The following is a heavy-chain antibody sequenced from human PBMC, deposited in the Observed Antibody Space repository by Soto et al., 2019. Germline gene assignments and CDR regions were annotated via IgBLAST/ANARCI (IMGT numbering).Heavy chain of an antibody. CDR3: AREGGIVGATAADY. CDR2: IYYSGST. V-gene: IGHV4-31*03. D-gene: IGHD1-26*01. J-gene: IGHJ4*02. CDR1: GGSISSGGYS. Sequence: QVQLQESGPGLVKPSQTLSLTCTVSGGSISSGGYSWSWIRQHPGKGLEWIGYIYYSGSTYYNPSLKSRVTISVDTSKNQSPLKLSSVTAADTAVYYCAREGGIVGATAADYWGQGTLVTVSS.